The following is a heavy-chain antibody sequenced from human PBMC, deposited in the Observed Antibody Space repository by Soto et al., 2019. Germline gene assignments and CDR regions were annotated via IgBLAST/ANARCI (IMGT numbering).Heavy chain of an antibody. V-gene: IGHV5-51*01. CDR3: ARGFCISTSCYRGWDY. J-gene: IGHJ4*02. CDR2: IYPGDSDT. D-gene: IGHD2-2*01. CDR1: GYSCSSYW. Sequence: PGESLKISCKGSGYSCSSYWIGWVRQMPGKGLEWMGIIYPGDSDTRYSPSFQGQVTISADKSITTAYLQWSSLKASDTAMYYCARGFCISTSCYRGWDYWGQVNLVTVSS.